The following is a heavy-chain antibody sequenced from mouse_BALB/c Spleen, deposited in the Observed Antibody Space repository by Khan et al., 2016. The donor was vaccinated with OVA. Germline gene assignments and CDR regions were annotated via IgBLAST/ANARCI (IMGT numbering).Heavy chain of an antibody. CDR1: GYSITSDYA. Sequence: EVQLQESGPGLVKPSQSLSLTCTVTGYSITSDYAWNWIRQLPGNKLEWMGFIRYSGNTNYNPSLKSRISITRDTSKNQFFLQLNSVTTEDTATYYCARVYGGDFDYWGQGTTLTVSS. V-gene: IGHV3-2*02. CDR2: IRYSGNT. CDR3: ARVYGGDFDY. J-gene: IGHJ2*01. D-gene: IGHD1-1*01.